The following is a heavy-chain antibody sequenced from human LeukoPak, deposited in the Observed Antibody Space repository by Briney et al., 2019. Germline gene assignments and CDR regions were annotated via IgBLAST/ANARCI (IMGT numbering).Heavy chain of an antibody. J-gene: IGHJ4*02. CDR3: AKDDAWLRFGE. D-gene: IGHD3-10*01. CDR2: ISPSGDIR. V-gene: IGHV3-23*01. CDR1: GFTFSSYA. Sequence: GGSLRLSCAVSGFTFSSYAMSWVRQAPGKGLEWVSGISPSGDIRYYADSVKGRFTISRDNSKNTLYLEVISLTAEDTAVYYCAKDDAWLRFGEWSQGTLVTVSS.